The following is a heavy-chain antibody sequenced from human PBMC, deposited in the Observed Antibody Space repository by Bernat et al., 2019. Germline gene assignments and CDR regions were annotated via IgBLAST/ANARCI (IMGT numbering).Heavy chain of an antibody. CDR2: INSDGSST. J-gene: IGHJ4*02. CDR3: ARDGGATIHLDY. CDR1: GFTFSSYW. Sequence: EVQLVESGGGLVQPGGSLRLSCAASGFTFSSYWMHWVRQAPGKGLVVVSRINSDGSSTSYADSVKGRFTISRDNAKNTLYLQMNSLRAEDTAVYYCARDGGATIHLDYWGQGTLVTVSS. V-gene: IGHV3-74*01. D-gene: IGHD1-26*01.